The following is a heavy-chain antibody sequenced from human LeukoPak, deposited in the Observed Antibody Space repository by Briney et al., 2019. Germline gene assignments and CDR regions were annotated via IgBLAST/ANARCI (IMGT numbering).Heavy chain of an antibody. V-gene: IGHV3-21*01. CDR1: GFTLDNYN. CDR3: ARFAEVYYYVDV. CDR2: IRSYSSYI. D-gene: IGHD2-21*01. Sequence: PGGSLRLSCAASGFTLDNYNFNWVRQAPGKGLVWVASIRSYSSYIHYADSVKGRFTISRDDAKKSLYLQMDSLRAEDTAVYFCARFAEVYYYVDVWGTGTTVIVSS. J-gene: IGHJ6*03.